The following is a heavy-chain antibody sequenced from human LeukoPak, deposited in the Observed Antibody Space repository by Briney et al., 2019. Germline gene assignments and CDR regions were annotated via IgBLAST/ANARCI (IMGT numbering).Heavy chain of an antibody. CDR1: GFTFSSYG. CDR2: IRYDGSNK. J-gene: IGHJ3*02. CDR3: AKDDSSSWPLGGAFDI. Sequence: PGGSLRLSCAASGFTFSSYGMHWVRQAPGKGLEWVAFIRYDGSNKYYADSVKGRFTISRDNSKNTLYLQMNSLRAEDTAVYYCAKDDSSSWPLGGAFDIWGQGTMVTVSS. V-gene: IGHV3-30*02. D-gene: IGHD6-13*01.